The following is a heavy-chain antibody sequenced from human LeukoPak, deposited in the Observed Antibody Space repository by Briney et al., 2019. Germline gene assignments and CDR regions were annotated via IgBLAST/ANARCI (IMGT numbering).Heavy chain of an antibody. CDR3: SRESGAFCPFGY. D-gene: IGHD1-26*01. CDR1: GGSISSYY. V-gene: IGHV4-59*12. CDR2: IYYSGST. J-gene: IGHJ4*02. Sequence: SETLSLTCTVSGGSISSYYWSWIRQSPGKGLEWIGYIYYSGSTNYNPSLKSRVTISVDTSKNQFSLKLTSVTAADTAIYYCSRESGAFCPFGYWGQGTLVIVPS.